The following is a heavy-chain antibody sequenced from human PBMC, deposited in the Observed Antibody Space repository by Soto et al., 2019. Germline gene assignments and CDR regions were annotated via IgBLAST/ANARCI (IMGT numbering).Heavy chain of an antibody. D-gene: IGHD3-16*02. CDR3: ARLYSYYDYVWGSYRPKFYFDY. CDR1: GYSFTSYW. J-gene: IGHJ4*02. CDR2: IDPSDSYT. Sequence: SGESLKISCKGSGYSFTSYWISWVRQMPGKGLERMGRIDPSDSYTNYSPSFQGHVTISADKSISTAYLQWSSLKASDTAMYYCARLYSYYDYVWGSYRPKFYFDYWGQGTLVTVSS. V-gene: IGHV5-10-1*01.